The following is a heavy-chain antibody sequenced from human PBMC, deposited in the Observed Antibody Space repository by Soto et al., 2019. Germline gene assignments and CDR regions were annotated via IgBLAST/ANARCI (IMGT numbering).Heavy chain of an antibody. D-gene: IGHD2-8*02. CDR3: ARDKLTGLFDY. J-gene: IGHJ4*02. V-gene: IGHV4-34*01. CDR1: GGSFSGYY. CDR2: INHSGST. Sequence: QVQLQQWGAGLLKPSETLSLTCAVSGGSFSGYYWTWIRQPPGTGLEWIGEINHSGSTNYNPSLKSRVTISVDTSKNQFSLKLTSVTAADTAVYYCARDKLTGLFDYWGQGTLVTLSS.